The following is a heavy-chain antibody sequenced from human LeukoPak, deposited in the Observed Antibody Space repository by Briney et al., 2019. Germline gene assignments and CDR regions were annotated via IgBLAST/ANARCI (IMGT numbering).Heavy chain of an antibody. CDR1: GFIFDDHG. CDR3: ARGFHSSSWMEFDY. CDR2: ISWSSGII. V-gene: IGHV3-9*01. D-gene: IGHD6-13*01. Sequence: GRSLRLSCAASGFIFDDHGMHWVRQAPGKGLEWVSGISWSSGIIGYADSVKGRFTISRGNAKNSLYLQMNSLRAEDTAVYYCARGFHSSSWMEFDYWGQGILVTVSS. J-gene: IGHJ4*02.